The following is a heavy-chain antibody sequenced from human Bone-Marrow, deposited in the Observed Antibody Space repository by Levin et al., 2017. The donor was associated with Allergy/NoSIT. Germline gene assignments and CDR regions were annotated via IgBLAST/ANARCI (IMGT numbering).Heavy chain of an antibody. CDR2: INQDGSEK. V-gene: IGHV3-7*01. D-gene: IGHD6-13*01. J-gene: IGHJ3*02. Sequence: PSETLSLTCAASEFTFSTYWMAWVRQAPGKGLEWVVNINQDGSEKYYVDSVKGRFTISRDNAKNSLYLQMNSLRAEDTAVYYCARATACTLGAFVIWGQGTMVTVSA. CDR3: ARATACTLGAFVI. CDR1: EFTFSTYW.